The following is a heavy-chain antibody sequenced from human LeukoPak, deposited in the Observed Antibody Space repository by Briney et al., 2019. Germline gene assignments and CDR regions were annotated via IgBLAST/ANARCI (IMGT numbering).Heavy chain of an antibody. D-gene: IGHD6-19*01. CDR2: IYYSGST. CDR1: GGSISSSSYY. CDR3: ARTAYSSGWLDAFDI. Sequence: SETLSLTCTVSGGSISSSSYYWGWIRQPPGKGLEWIGYIYYSGSTNYNPSLKSRVTISVDTSKNQFSLKLSSVTAADTAVYYCARTAYSSGWLDAFDIWGQGTMVTVSS. J-gene: IGHJ3*02. V-gene: IGHV4-61*05.